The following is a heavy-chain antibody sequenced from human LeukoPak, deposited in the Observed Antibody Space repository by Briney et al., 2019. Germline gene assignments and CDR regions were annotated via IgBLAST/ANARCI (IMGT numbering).Heavy chain of an antibody. D-gene: IGHD2-15*01. Sequence: SETLSLTCAVYGGSFSSYYWSWIRQPPGKGLEWIGEINHSGSTNYNPSLKSRVTISVDTSKNQFSLKLSSVTAADTAVYYCARTHCSGGSCYYYFDYWGQGTLVTVSS. V-gene: IGHV4-34*01. CDR3: ARTHCSGGSCYYYFDY. CDR2: INHSGST. J-gene: IGHJ4*02. CDR1: GGSFSSYY.